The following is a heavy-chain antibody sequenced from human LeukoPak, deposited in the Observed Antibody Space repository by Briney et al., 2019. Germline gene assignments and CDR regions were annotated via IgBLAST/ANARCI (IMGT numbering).Heavy chain of an antibody. CDR3: AKGFDYGILTGQGH. CDR2: ISGGGDST. Sequence: GGSLRLSCAASGFTFSSYAMGWVRQAPGKGLEWVSVISGGGDSTYYADSVKGRFIISRDNSKITLYLHMNSLRAEDTAVYYCAKGFDYGILTGQGHWGQGTLVTVSS. V-gene: IGHV3-23*01. J-gene: IGHJ4*02. D-gene: IGHD3-9*01. CDR1: GFTFSSYA.